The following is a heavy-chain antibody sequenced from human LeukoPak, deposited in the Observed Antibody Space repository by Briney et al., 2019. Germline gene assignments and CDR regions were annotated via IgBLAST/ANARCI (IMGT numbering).Heavy chain of an antibody. Sequence: GESLKISCQGSGYSFTSYWIGWVRQLPGKGLEWMGITYPGDSDTRYSPSFQGQVTISADKSISTAYLQWSSLKASDTAMYYCARHRRIAAAGTTSDLDYWGQGTLVTVSS. J-gene: IGHJ4*02. V-gene: IGHV5-51*01. CDR3: ARHRRIAAAGTTSDLDY. CDR1: GYSFTSYW. CDR2: TYPGDSDT. D-gene: IGHD6-13*01.